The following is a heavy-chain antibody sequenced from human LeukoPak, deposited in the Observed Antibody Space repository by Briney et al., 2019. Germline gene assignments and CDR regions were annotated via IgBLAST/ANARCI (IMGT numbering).Heavy chain of an antibody. Sequence: SETLSLTCAVYGGSFSGYYWSWIRQPPGKGLEWIGEINHSGSTNYNPSLKSRVTISVDTSKNQFSLKLSSVTAADTAVYYCARGNRGSGPKVRRSYGMDVWGQGTTVTVSS. D-gene: IGHD3-10*01. CDR3: ARGNRGSGPKVRRSYGMDV. CDR2: INHSGST. J-gene: IGHJ6*02. CDR1: GGSFSGYY. V-gene: IGHV4-34*01.